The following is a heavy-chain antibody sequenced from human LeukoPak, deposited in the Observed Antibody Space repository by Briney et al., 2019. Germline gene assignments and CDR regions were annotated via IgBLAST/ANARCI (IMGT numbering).Heavy chain of an antibody. CDR1: GFTFSSYA. CDR3: SRGSYRMDV. CDR2: ISYDGSNK. V-gene: IGHV3-30-3*01. Sequence: GGSLRLSCAASGFTFSSYAMHWVRQAPGKGLEWVAVISYDGSNKYYADSVKGRFTISRDNAKSTLYLQMNSLRDEDTAVFYCSRGSYRMDVWGQGTTVTVSS. J-gene: IGHJ6*02.